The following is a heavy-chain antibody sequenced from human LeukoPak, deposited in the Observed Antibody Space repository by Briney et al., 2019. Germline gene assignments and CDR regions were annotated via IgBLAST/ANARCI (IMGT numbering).Heavy chain of an antibody. J-gene: IGHJ3*02. CDR2: IYYSGST. Sequence: SETLSLTCAVSGGSIGSSEWWSWVRQPPGKGLEWIGYIYYSGSTNYNPSPKSRVTISVDTSKNQFSLKLSSVTAADTAVYYCARSRYSYAHLDAFDIWGQGTMVTVSS. CDR1: GGSIGSSEW. V-gene: IGHV4-4*02. D-gene: IGHD5-18*01. CDR3: ARSRYSYAHLDAFDI.